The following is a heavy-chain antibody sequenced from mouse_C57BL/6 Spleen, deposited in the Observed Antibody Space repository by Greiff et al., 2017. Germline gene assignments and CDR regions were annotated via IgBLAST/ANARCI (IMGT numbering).Heavy chain of an antibody. Sequence: VQLKESGGGLVQPGGSLSLSCAASGFTFTAYYMSWVRQPPGKALEWLGFIRNKANGYTTEYSASVKGRFTISRDNSQSILYHQMNALRAEDRATYYCARYNWDRYYFDYWGQGTTLTVSS. J-gene: IGHJ2*01. CDR1: GFTFTAYY. D-gene: IGHD4-1*01. CDR3: ARYNWDRYYFDY. CDR2: IRNKANGYTT. V-gene: IGHV7-3*01.